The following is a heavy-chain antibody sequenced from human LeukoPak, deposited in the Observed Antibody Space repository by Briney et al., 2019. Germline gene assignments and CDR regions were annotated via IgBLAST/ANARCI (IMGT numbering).Heavy chain of an antibody. V-gene: IGHV1-8*01. D-gene: IGHD1-1*01. J-gene: IGHJ4*02. CDR1: GYTFTNLD. Sequence: ASVKVSCKTSGYTFTNLDINWLRQAPGQGLEWMGWMSSNSGDTGYVQKFQGRVSMTRDIFKSTAYMELSSLRSEDTAIYYCASNPPNTGDFYYWGLGTLVTVSS. CDR3: ASNPPNTGDFYY. CDR2: MSSNSGDT.